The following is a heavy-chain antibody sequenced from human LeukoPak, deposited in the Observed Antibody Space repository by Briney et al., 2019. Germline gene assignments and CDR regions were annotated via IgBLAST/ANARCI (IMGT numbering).Heavy chain of an antibody. CDR3: AKGRWGLTINNFDL. D-gene: IGHD3/OR15-3a*01. CDR2: SDRGDST. V-gene: IGHV3-23*01. J-gene: IGHJ3*01. CDR1: GLNLTTYA. Sequence: GGSLRLSCAASGLNLTTYAMGWVRQAPGKGLEWVSVSDRGDSTYYGDSVKGRFTISRDSSKNTLYLQMNSLGGEDTALYYCAKGRWGLTINNFDLWGQGTMVTVSS.